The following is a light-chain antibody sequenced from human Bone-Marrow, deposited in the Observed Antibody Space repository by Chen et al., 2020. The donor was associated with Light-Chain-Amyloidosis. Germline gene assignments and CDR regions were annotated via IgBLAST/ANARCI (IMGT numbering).Light chain of an antibody. Sequence: QSVLTQPPSVSAAPGQKVTISCSGSSSNIGKNFVTWYRQVPGAAPKVVIFDNDKRPSGIPERFSGSKSAASATLGITGLQTGDEADYYCGTWDNRLSAVIFGGGTRVTVL. J-gene: IGLJ6*01. CDR2: DND. CDR3: GTWDNRLSAVI. V-gene: IGLV1-51*01. CDR1: SSNIGKNF.